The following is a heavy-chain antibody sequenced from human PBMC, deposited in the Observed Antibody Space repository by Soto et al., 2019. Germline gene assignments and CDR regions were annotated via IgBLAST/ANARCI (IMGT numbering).Heavy chain of an antibody. CDR3: ARDRSLTIFGVVRFMDV. CDR2: IYYSGST. V-gene: IGHV4-59*01. CDR1: GGSIRSYY. D-gene: IGHD3-3*01. Sequence: SETLALTCTVSGGSIRSYYWSWIRQPPGKGLEWIGYIYYSGSTNYNPSLKSRVTISVDTSKNRFSLKLSSVTAADTAVYYCARDRSLTIFGVVRFMDVWGKGTTVTVSS. J-gene: IGHJ6*04.